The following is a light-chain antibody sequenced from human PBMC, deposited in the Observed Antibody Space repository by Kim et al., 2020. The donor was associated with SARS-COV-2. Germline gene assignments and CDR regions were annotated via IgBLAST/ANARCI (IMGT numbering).Light chain of an antibody. CDR2: GAS. J-gene: IGKJ2*01. CDR3: QQYNNWPPAYT. CDR1: QSVKNN. V-gene: IGKV3-15*01. Sequence: IVMTQSPATLSVSPGERATLSCRASQSVKNNLAWYQQKPGQAPRLLMFGASTRATDIPARFSASGSGTEFTLTISSLQSEDFAVYYCQQYNNWPPAYTFGQGTKLEI.